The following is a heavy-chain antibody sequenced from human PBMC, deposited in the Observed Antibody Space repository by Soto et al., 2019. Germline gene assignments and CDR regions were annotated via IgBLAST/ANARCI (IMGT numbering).Heavy chain of an antibody. D-gene: IGHD3-22*01. V-gene: IGHV3-23*01. CDR1: GFTFSSYA. CDR3: AKNPYYYVSSGYYYSRVSGFDY. Sequence: GGTLRLSCAASGFTFSSYAMSWVRQAPGTGLEWVSAISGSGGSTYYADSVKGRFTISRDNSKNTLYLQMNSLRAEDTAVYYCAKNPYYYVSSGYYYSRVSGFDYWGQGTLVTVS. J-gene: IGHJ4*02. CDR2: ISGSGGST.